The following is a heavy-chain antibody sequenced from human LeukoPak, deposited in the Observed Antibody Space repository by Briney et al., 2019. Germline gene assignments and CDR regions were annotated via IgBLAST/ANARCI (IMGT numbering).Heavy chain of an antibody. CDR3: ARRDSSGWYYFDY. D-gene: IGHD6-19*01. CDR1: EYSFTSYW. J-gene: IGHJ4*02. Sequence: AGESLKISCKGSEYSFTSYWIGWVRQMPGKGLEWMGIIYPGDSDTRYSPSFQGQVTISAVKSISTAYLQWSSLKASDTAMYYCARRDSSGWYYFDYWGQGTLVTVSS. CDR2: IYPGDSDT. V-gene: IGHV5-51*01.